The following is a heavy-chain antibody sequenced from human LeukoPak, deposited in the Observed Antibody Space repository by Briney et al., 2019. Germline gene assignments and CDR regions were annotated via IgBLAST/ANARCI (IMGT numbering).Heavy chain of an antibody. CDR2: ISYDGSNK. D-gene: IGHD1-26*01. Sequence: GGSLRLSCAASGFTFSSYAMHWVRQAPGKGLEWVAVISYDGSNKYYADSVKGRFTISRDNSKNTLYLQMNSLRAEDTAVYYCASLVSDMDVWGKGTTVTVSS. V-gene: IGHV3-30*04. CDR1: GFTFSSYA. CDR3: ASLVSDMDV. J-gene: IGHJ6*03.